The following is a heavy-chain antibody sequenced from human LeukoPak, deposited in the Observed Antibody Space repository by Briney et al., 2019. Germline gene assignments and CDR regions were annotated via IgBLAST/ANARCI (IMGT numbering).Heavy chain of an antibody. Sequence: GGSLRLSCAASGFTFSSYSMNWVRQAPGKGLEWVSSISSGSSYIYYADSVKGRFTISRDNAKNSLYLQMNSLRAEDTAVYYCARPRDTMVRGVTGGDAFDFWGQGTMVTVFS. CDR3: ARPRDTMVRGVTGGDAFDF. CDR2: ISSGSSYI. J-gene: IGHJ3*01. CDR1: GFTFSSYS. D-gene: IGHD3-10*01. V-gene: IGHV3-21*01.